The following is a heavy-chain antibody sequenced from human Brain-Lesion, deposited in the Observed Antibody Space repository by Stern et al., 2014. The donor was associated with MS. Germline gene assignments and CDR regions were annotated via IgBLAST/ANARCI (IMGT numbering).Heavy chain of an antibody. Sequence: EVQLLESGGGLVQPGGSLRLSCAASGFTFSTYWMHWVRQAPGKGLVWVSRINSDGSNTSYADSVKGRFTISRDNAKNTLYLQMNSLRAEDTAVYYCARATGKNSYSYWGQGTLVTVSS. V-gene: IGHV3-74*02. D-gene: IGHD1-26*01. J-gene: IGHJ4*02. CDR2: INSDGSNT. CDR3: ARATGKNSYSY. CDR1: GFTFSTYW.